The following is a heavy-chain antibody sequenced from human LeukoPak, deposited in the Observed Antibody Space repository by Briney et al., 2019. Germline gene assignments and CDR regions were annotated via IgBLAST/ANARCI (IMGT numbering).Heavy chain of an antibody. Sequence: SVKVSCKASGGTFSSYTVSWVRQAPGQGLEWMGGIIPIFGTANYAQKFQGRVTITTDESTSTAYMELSSLRSEDTAVYYCARDSSFSSPDAFDIWGQGTMVTVSS. CDR2: IIPIFGTA. CDR3: ARDSSFSSPDAFDI. CDR1: GGTFSSYT. D-gene: IGHD6-6*01. V-gene: IGHV1-69*05. J-gene: IGHJ3*02.